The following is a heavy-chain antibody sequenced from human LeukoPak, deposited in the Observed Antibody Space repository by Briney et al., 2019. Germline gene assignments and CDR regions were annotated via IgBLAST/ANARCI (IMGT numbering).Heavy chain of an antibody. J-gene: IGHJ4*02. D-gene: IGHD2-15*01. Sequence: GGSLRLACAASGFTFSEDWMSWVRQAPGKGLEWVANIKEDGSETYYVDSVKGRFTISRDDATNSVYLQMNSLRAEDTALYYCARDSRPRGGSCFDNWGQGTLVTVSS. CDR1: GFTFSEDW. V-gene: IGHV3-7*01. CDR2: IKEDGSET. CDR3: ARDSRPRGGSCFDN.